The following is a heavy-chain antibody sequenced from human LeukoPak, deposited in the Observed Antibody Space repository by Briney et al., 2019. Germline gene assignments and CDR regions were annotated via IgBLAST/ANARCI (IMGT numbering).Heavy chain of an antibody. J-gene: IGHJ4*02. CDR1: GFTFDDYA. D-gene: IGHD3-10*01. CDR2: ISWNSGSI. Sequence: GGSLRLSRAASGFTFDDYAMHWVRQAPGKGLEWVSGISWNSGSIGYADSVKGRFTISRDNAKNSLYLQMNSLRAEDTALYYCAKGYGSGSYWDYWGQGTLVTVSS. CDR3: AKGYGSGSYWDY. V-gene: IGHV3-9*01.